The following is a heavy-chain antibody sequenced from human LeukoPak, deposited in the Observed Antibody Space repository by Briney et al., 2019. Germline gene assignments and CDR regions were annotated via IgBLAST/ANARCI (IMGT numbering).Heavy chain of an antibody. J-gene: IGHJ4*02. CDR1: GFTASSNY. V-gene: IGHV3-66*01. Sequence: GGSLRLSCAATGFTASSNYMSWVRQAPGKGLEWVSVIYSGGNAYYADSVKGRFTISRDNSKNTLYLQMNSLRAEDTAVYYCARVPYYYGSGSYYTSYYFDYWGQGTLVTVSS. CDR3: ARVPYYYGSGSYYTSYYFDY. D-gene: IGHD3-10*01. CDR2: IYSGGNA.